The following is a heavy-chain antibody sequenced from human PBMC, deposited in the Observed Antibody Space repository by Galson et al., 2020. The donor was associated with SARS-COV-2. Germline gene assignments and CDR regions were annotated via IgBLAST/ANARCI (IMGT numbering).Heavy chain of an antibody. D-gene: IGHD3-10*01. J-gene: IGHJ4*02. CDR3: ARRLTSLHEY. CDR2: IHYSGTT. CDR1: GGSISRTNHY. V-gene: IGHV4-39*01. Sequence: ETSETLSLTCTVSGGSISRTNHYWDWIRQPPGRGLEWIGSIHYSGTTYYNPSLKSRVTISVDTSKDQFSLKLSSVTAADTAVYYCARRLTSLHEYWGQGTLVTVSS.